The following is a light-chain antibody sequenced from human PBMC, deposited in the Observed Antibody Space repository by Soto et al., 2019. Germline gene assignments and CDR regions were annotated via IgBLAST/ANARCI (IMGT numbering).Light chain of an antibody. Sequence: QSVLTQPPSVSAAPGQKVTISCSGSSSNIGNNYVYWYQQLPGTAPKVLIYDSNKRPAGIPDRFSGSKSGTSATLGITGLQTGDEADYYCGTWDSSLSAVVFGGGTKLIVL. J-gene: IGLJ2*01. CDR2: DSN. CDR3: GTWDSSLSAVV. CDR1: SSNIGNNY. V-gene: IGLV1-51*01.